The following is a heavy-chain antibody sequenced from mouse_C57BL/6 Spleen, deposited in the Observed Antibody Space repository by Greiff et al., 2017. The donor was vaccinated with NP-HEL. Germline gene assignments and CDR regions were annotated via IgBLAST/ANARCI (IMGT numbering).Heavy chain of an antibody. D-gene: IGHD1-1*01. CDR1: GFTFSDYY. Sequence: TLVESGGGLVQPGGSLKLSCAASGFTFSDYYMYWVRQTPEKRLEWVAYISNGGGSTYYPDTVKGRFTISRDNAKNTLYLQMSRLKSEDTAMYYCARPSYYYGSSYDWYFDVWGTGTTVTVSS. J-gene: IGHJ1*03. CDR3: ARPSYYYGSSYDWYFDV. CDR2: ISNGGGST. V-gene: IGHV5-12*01.